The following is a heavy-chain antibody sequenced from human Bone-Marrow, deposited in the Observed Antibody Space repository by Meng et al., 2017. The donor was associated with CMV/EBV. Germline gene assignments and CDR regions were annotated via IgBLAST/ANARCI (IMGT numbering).Heavy chain of an antibody. D-gene: IGHD3-16*01. J-gene: IGHJ4*02. CDR3: TRLDYLTSSDLTY. CDR1: GGTLTSYT. CDR2: IIPLLDTA. V-gene: IGHV1-69*08. Sequence: SVKVSCKASGGTLTSYTYTWVRQAPGQGLEWMGRIIPLLDTADYARKLQGRVTITADKSTSTVYMELTSLTSDDTAVYYCTRLDYLTSSDLTYWGQGTLVTVSS.